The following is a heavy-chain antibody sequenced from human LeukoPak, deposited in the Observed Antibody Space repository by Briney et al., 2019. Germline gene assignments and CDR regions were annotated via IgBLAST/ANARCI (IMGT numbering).Heavy chain of an antibody. D-gene: IGHD5-18*01. CDR3: ARESGYSYGPFDY. V-gene: IGHV3-48*01. CDR2: ISSSSSTI. CDR1: GFTFSSYS. J-gene: IGHJ4*02. Sequence: GGSLRLSCAASGFTFSSYSMNWVRQAPGKGLEWVSYISSSSSTIYYADSVKGRFTISRDNSKNTLYLQMNSLRAEDTAVYYCARESGYSYGPFDYWGQGTLVTVSS.